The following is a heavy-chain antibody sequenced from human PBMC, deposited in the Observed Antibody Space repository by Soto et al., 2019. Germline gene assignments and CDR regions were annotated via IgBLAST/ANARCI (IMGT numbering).Heavy chain of an antibody. Sequence: PGGSLRLSCAASGFTFSSYAMSWVRQAPGKWLEWVSAISGSGGSTYYADSVKGRFTISRDNSKNTLYLQMNSLRAEDTAVYYCASGKDDYDFWSGYPNYGMDVWGQGXTVTVSS. CDR3: ASGKDDYDFWSGYPNYGMDV. CDR2: ISGSGGST. V-gene: IGHV3-23*01. CDR1: GFTFSSYA. D-gene: IGHD3-3*01. J-gene: IGHJ6*02.